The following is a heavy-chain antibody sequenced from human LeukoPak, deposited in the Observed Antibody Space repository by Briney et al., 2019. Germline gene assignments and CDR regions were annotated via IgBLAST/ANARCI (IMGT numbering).Heavy chain of an antibody. Sequence: PGGSLRLSCAASGFSLSSYGMSWVRQAPGKGLEWVSGISDSGSTAFYADSVKGRFTSSRDNPKSTLYLQMNSLRAEDTAVYYCAKDIQTWPRFPDYWGQGTLVTVSS. CDR1: GFSLSSYG. V-gene: IGHV3-23*01. J-gene: IGHJ4*02. CDR3: AKDIQTWPRFPDY. CDR2: ISDSGSTA. D-gene: IGHD5-12*01.